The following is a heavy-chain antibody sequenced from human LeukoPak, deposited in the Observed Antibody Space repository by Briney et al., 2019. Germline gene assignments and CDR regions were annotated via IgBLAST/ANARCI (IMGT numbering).Heavy chain of an antibody. J-gene: IGHJ4*02. CDR3: ARYIVGATYYFDY. CDR2: ISGSGGST. CDR1: GFTVSSNY. V-gene: IGHV3-23*01. D-gene: IGHD1-26*01. Sequence: GGSLRLSCAASGFTVSSNYMSWVRQAPGKGLEWVSGISGSGGSTYYADSVKGRFTISRDKSKNTLYLQMNSLRAEDTAVYYCARYIVGATYYFDYWGQGTLVTVSS.